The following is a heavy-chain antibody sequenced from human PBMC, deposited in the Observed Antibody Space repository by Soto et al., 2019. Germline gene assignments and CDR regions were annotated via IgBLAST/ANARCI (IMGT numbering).Heavy chain of an antibody. CDR3: ARDRGIADLAPGEGGYYYGMDV. Sequence: GGSLRLSCAASGFSLSTNTMHWVRQVPGKGLEWVASISNDGRRKYYADFVKGRFTISRDTANNILYLEMNSLRAEDTAVYYCARDRGIADLAPGEGGYYYGMDVWGQGTTVTVSS. J-gene: IGHJ6*02. CDR1: GFSLSTNT. D-gene: IGHD6-13*01. V-gene: IGHV3-30*04. CDR2: ISNDGRRK.